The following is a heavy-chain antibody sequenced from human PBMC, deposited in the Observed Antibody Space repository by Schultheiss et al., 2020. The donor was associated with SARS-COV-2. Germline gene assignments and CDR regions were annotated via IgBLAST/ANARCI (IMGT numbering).Heavy chain of an antibody. CDR3: ARDRPKPVTTSADY. CDR1: GFTFSSYA. Sequence: GGSLRLSCAASGFTFSSYAMHWVRQAPGKGLEWVAVISYDGSNKYYADSVKGRFTISRDNSKNTLYLQMNGLRAEDTAVYYCARDRPKPVTTSADYWGQGTLVTVSS. V-gene: IGHV3-30*07. J-gene: IGHJ4*02. D-gene: IGHD4-17*01. CDR2: ISYDGSNK.